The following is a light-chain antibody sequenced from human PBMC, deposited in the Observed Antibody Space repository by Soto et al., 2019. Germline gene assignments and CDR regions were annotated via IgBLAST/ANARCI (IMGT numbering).Light chain of an antibody. J-gene: IGKJ2*01. CDR3: EQYNFYLYT. CDR2: DAS. CDR1: HNIKTW. V-gene: IGKV1-5*02. Sequence: DIQMTQSPSTLSASVGDRVTIICRASHNIKTWLAWYQQKPGKAPKLLIYDASSLESGVPSRFSGSGSGTEFTLTISNLQPDDFATYYCEQYNFYLYTFGQGTKLEIK.